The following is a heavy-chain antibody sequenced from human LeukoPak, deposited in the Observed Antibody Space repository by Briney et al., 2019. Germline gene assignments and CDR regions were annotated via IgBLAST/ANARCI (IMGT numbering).Heavy chain of an antibody. D-gene: IGHD3-22*01. V-gene: IGHV1-46*01. Sequence: ASVKVSCKASGGTFSSYAISWVRQAPGQGLEWMGIINPSGGSTSYAQKFQGRVTMTRDTSTSTVYMELSSLRSEDTAVYYCARVDAYYYDSSGYDASNFDYWGQGTLVTVSS. CDR3: ARVDAYYYDSSGYDASNFDY. CDR2: INPSGGST. CDR1: GGTFSSYA. J-gene: IGHJ4*02.